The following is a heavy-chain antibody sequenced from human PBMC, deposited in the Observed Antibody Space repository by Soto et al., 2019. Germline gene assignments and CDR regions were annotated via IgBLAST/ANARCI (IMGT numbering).Heavy chain of an antibody. CDR3: ARIPRGSFVWVVITNHWAYFDY. CDR2: ISAYNGNT. J-gene: IGHJ4*02. CDR1: GYTFTSYG. V-gene: IGHV1-18*01. Sequence: QVQLVQSGAEVKKPGASVKVSCKASGYTFTSYGISWVRQAPGQGLEWMGWISAYNGNTNYAQKLQGRVTMTTDTSTRTAYMELRSLRSDDTAVYYCARIPRGSFVWVVITNHWAYFDYGDKGTLVTVSS. D-gene: IGHD3-22*01.